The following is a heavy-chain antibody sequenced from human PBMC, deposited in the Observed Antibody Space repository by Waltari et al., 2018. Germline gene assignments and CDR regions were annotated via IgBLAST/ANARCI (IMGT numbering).Heavy chain of an antibody. J-gene: IGHJ4*02. V-gene: IGHV4-59*01. CDR2: IYYSGST. Sequence: QVQLQESGPGLVKPSETLSLTCTVSGGSISSYYWSWIRQPPGKGLEWIGYIYYSGSTNYNPSLKSRVTISVDTSKNQFSLKLSSVTAADTAVYYCARVDSSSSLVFDYWGQGTLVTVLL. CDR3: ARVDSSSSLVFDY. CDR1: GGSISSYY. D-gene: IGHD6-6*01.